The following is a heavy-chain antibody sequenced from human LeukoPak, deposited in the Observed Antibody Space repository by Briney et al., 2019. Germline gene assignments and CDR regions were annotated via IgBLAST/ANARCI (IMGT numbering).Heavy chain of an antibody. J-gene: IGHJ4*02. CDR3: ANPGGWYLPPDY. CDR2: ISYDGSNK. V-gene: IGHV3-30*18. D-gene: IGHD6-19*01. CDR1: GFTFSSYG. Sequence: PGGSLRLSCAASGFTFSSYGMHGVREAPGKGGEWGAVISYDGSNKYYADSVKGRFTISRDNSKNTLYLQMNSLRAEDTAVYYCANPGGWYLPPDYWGQGTLVTVPS.